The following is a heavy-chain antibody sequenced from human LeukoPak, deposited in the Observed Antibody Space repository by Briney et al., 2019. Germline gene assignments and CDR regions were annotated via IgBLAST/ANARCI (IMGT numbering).Heavy chain of an antibody. CDR1: GYTFITYG. D-gene: IGHD5-24*01. CDR3: ARKRWLQSPGFDY. CDR2: ISTYNGNT. J-gene: IGHJ4*02. Sequence: GASVKVSCKASGYTFITYGITWVRQAPGQGPEWMGWISTYNGNTYYAQNLQGRVTMTTDTSTGTVYMELRSLRSDDTAVYYCARKRWLQSPGFDYWGQGTLVTVSS. V-gene: IGHV1-18*01.